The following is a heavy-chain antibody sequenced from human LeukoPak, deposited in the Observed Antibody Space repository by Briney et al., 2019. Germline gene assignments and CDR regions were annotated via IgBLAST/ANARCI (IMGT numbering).Heavy chain of an antibody. CDR3: SRRFGDYLYYFFY. D-gene: IGHD4-17*01. Sequence: GGSLRLSCAASGFTFSTYWMNWVRQAPGKGLEWVSYISSGGTYIYYADSVKGRFTISRDNAENSLYLQMNSLRAEDTAGYYLSRRFGDYLYYFFYSGDGGQVTASS. CDR1: GFTFSTYW. V-gene: IGHV3-21*01. J-gene: IGHJ4*01. CDR2: ISSGGTYI.